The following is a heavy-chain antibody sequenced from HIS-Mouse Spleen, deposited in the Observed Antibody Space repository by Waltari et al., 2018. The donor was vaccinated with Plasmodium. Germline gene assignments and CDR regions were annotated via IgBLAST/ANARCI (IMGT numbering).Heavy chain of an antibody. Sequence: VQLQQWGAGLLKPSETLSLTCAVYGGSFRGYYWSWIRQPPGKGLEWIGEINHSGSTNYNPSLKSRVTISVDTSKNQFSLKLSSVTAADTAVYYCARTVGYYYDSSVYDYWGQGTLVTVSS. CDR3: ARTVGYYYDSSVYDY. V-gene: IGHV4-34*01. D-gene: IGHD3-22*01. CDR2: INHSGST. J-gene: IGHJ4*02. CDR1: GGSFRGYY.